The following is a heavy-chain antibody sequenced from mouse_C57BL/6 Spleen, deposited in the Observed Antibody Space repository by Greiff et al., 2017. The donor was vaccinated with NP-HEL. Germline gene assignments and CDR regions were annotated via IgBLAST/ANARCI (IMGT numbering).Heavy chain of an antibody. V-gene: IGHV3-6*01. J-gene: IGHJ2*01. CDR1: GYSITSGYY. Sequence: ESGPGLVKPSQSLSLTCSVTGYSITSGYYWNWIRQFPGNKLEWMGYISYDGSNNYNPSLKNRISITRDTSKNQFFLKLNSVTTEDTATYYCAREVGQDYFDYWGQGTTLTVSS. CDR3: AREVGQDYFDY. CDR2: ISYDGSN. D-gene: IGHD3-3*01.